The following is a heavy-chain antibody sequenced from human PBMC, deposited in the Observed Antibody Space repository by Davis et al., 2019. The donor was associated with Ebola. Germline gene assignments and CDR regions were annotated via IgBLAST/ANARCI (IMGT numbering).Heavy chain of an antibody. J-gene: IGHJ4*02. Sequence: SLRLSCAASGFKFGDHGMHWVRQAPGKGLEWVAGIIWNNYVVGYGHSVEGRFTISRDNAKNLLYLDMDNLRPDDTAFYYCTKAILGYRDGLYFDHWGQGVLVTVSS. CDR3: TKAILGYRDGLYFDH. V-gene: IGHV3-9*01. D-gene: IGHD5-18*01. CDR1: GFKFGDHG. CDR2: IIWNNYVV.